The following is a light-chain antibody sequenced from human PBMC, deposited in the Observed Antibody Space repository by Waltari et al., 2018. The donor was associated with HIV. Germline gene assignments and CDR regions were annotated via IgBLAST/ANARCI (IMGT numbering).Light chain of an antibody. J-gene: IGLJ1*01. V-gene: IGLV3-21*02. CDR2: DDS. Sequence: SYVLTQPPSVSVAPGQTARITCGGDNIGNKSVHWYQQKPGQDPVLVVFDDSDRPSRTPDLFSGSNSGNTATLTGSRVEAGDEADYYCQVWDSGSDHPGVFGTGTKVTVL. CDR1: NIGNKS. CDR3: QVWDSGSDHPGV.